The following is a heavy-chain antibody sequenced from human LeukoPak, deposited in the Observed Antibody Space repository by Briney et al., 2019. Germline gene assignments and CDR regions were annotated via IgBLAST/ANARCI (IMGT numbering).Heavy chain of an antibody. CDR3: ARDEGNTGWYTFDY. CDR1: GDSVSSKNGA. D-gene: IGHD6-19*01. J-gene: IGHJ4*02. V-gene: IGHV6-1*01. Sequence: SQAPSVTCAISGDSVSSKNGAWNWIRQSPSRGLEWLGRTYYRSKWYYDYAESMKGRVTINPDTSKNQFSLQLNSVTPEDTAVYYCARDEGNTGWYTFDYWGQGSLVTVTS. CDR2: TYYRSKWYY.